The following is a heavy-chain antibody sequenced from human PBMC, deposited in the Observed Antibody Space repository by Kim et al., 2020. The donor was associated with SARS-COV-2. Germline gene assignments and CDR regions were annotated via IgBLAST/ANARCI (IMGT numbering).Heavy chain of an antibody. V-gene: IGHV4-34*01. CDR3: ARAAFIMVRGVTITQRVGFDV. Sequence: SETLSLTCAVYGGPFSDFWSWIRQPPGGGLGWFGEINESGSTNYTPSLKSRVSMSVDTSKSQFSLRLTSVSAADTAVYYCARAAFIMVRGVTITQRVGFDVWGQGTVVTVSS. CDR1: GGPFSDF. J-gene: IGHJ3*01. CDR2: INESGST. D-gene: IGHD3-10*01.